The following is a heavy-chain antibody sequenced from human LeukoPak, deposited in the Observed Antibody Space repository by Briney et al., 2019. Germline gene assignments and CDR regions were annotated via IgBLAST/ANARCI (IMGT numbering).Heavy chain of an antibody. CDR3: ARGDYYDSSGYAY. D-gene: IGHD3-22*01. J-gene: IGHJ4*02. CDR1: GYTFTSYG. CDR2: MNPNSGNT. Sequence: ASVKVSCKASGYTFTSYGISWVRQAPGQGLEWMGWMNPNSGNTGYAQKFQGRVTMTRNTSISTAYMELSSLRSEDTAVYYCARGDYYDSSGYAYWGQGTLVTVSS. V-gene: IGHV1-8*02.